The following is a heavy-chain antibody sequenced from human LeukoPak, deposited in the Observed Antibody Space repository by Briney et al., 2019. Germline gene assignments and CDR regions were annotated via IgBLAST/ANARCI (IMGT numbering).Heavy chain of an antibody. J-gene: IGHJ6*02. D-gene: IGHD2-2*01. CDR2: IIPILGIA. CDR3: GMDGAGPVVLPGAIVGYYGMDV. CDR1: GGTFSSYT. V-gene: IGHV1-69*02. Sequence: SVKVSCKASGGTFSSYTISWVRQAPGQGLEWMGRIIPILGIANYAQKFQGRVTITAAKSTSTAYLDLSSLRSEDTAVYYCGMDGAGPVVLPGAIVGYYGMDVWGQGTTVTVSS.